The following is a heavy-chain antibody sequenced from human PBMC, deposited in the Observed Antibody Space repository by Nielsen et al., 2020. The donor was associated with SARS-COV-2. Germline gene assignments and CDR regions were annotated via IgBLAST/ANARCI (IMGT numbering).Heavy chain of an antibody. V-gene: IGHV3-23*01. D-gene: IGHD2-21*01. Sequence: GGSLRLSCAASGFTVSSNYMSWVRQAPGKGLEWVSAISGSDDSTYYTDSVKGRFTNSRDNSKNTVYLQMNSLRAEDTAVYYCAKGAVDAEYFQHWGQGTLVTVSS. J-gene: IGHJ1*01. CDR2: ISGSDDST. CDR3: AKGAVDAEYFQH. CDR1: GFTVSSNY.